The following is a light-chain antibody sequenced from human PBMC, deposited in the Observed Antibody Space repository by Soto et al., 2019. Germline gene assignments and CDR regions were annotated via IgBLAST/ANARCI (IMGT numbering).Light chain of an antibody. J-gene: IGKJ1*01. V-gene: IGKV3-15*01. CDR1: QSVSGN. Sequence: EIVMTQSPGTLSVSPGERATLSCRASQSVSGNLAWYQQKPGQAPRLLIYGASTRATGIPARFSGSGSGTEFTLTISSLQSEDXXXXXXXQYNNWPRTFGQGTKVEIK. CDR3: XQYNNWPRT. CDR2: GAS.